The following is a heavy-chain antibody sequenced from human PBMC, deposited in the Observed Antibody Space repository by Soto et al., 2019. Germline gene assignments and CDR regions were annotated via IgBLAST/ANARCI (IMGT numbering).Heavy chain of an antibody. CDR3: ARDGDVTTVTTGVFDP. D-gene: IGHD4-17*01. V-gene: IGHV1-18*01. J-gene: IGHJ5*02. CDR1: GYTFTSYG. Sequence: ASVKVSCKASGYTFTSYGISWVRQAPGQGLEWMGWISAYNGNTNYAQKLQGRVTMTTDTSTSTAYMELRSLRSDDTAVYYCARDGDVTTVTTGVFDPWGQGTLVTVSS. CDR2: ISAYNGNT.